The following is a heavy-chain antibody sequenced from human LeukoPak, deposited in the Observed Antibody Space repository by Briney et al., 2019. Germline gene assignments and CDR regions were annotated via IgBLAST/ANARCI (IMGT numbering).Heavy chain of an antibody. CDR3: ASSVAGTPDY. CDR2: IIPIFGTA. CDR1: GGTLSSYA. Sequence: SVKVSCKASGGTLSSYAISWVRRATGQGLEWMGGIIPIFGTANYAQKFQGRVTITTDESTSTAYMELSSLRSEDTAVYYCASSVAGTPDYWGQGTLVTVSS. J-gene: IGHJ4*02. V-gene: IGHV1-69*05. D-gene: IGHD6-19*01.